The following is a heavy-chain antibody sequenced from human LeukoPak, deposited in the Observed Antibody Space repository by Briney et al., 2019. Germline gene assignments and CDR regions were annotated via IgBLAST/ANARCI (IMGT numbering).Heavy chain of an antibody. V-gene: IGHV3-64*01. J-gene: IGHJ4*02. Sequence: GGSLRLSCAASGFTFSSYAMHWVRQAPGKGLEYVSVISSNGGSTYYANSVKGRFTISRDNSKNTLYLQVGSLRAEDMAVYYCAKGPVRAAAGTGTGDYWGQGTLVTVSS. CDR2: ISSNGGST. CDR1: GFTFSSYA. CDR3: AKGPVRAAAGTGTGDY. D-gene: IGHD6-13*01.